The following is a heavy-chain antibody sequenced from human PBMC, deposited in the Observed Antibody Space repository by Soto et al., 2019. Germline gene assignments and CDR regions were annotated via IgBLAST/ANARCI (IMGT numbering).Heavy chain of an antibody. CDR2: ISAYNGNT. D-gene: IGHD5-12*01. CDR3: ARGYSGYDFDY. V-gene: IGHV1-18*01. Sequence: GESLKISCKASGYTFTSYGISWVRQAPGQGLEWMGWISAYNGNTNYAQKLQGRVTMTTDTSTSTAYMELRSLRSDDTAVYYCARGYSGYDFDYWGQGTLVTVSS. CDR1: GYTFTSYG. J-gene: IGHJ4*02.